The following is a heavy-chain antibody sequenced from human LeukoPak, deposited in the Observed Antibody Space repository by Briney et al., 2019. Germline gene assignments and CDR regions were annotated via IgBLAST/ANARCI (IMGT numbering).Heavy chain of an antibody. CDR3: ARDYRYYMDV. CDR2: IIPIFGTA. CDR1: GYTFTSYG. D-gene: IGHD3-16*02. J-gene: IGHJ6*03. Sequence: SVKVSCKASGYTFTSYGISWVRQAPGQGLEWMGGIIPIFGTANYAQKFQGRVTITADESTSTAYMELSSLRSEDTAVYYCARDYRYYMDVWGKGTTVTVSS. V-gene: IGHV1-69*13.